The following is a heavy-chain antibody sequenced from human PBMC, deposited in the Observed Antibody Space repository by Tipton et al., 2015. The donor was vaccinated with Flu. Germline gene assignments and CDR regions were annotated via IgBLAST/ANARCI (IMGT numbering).Heavy chain of an antibody. Sequence: VQLVQSGAEVREPGESLKISCKGSGYTFTDFWIAWVRQMPGKGLECMGIIYPGDSDTRYSPSFQGQVTISADKSINTAYLQWSSLRASDTAMYYCVRHEGKLAAPGYFWGQGTLVTVSS. J-gene: IGHJ4*02. CDR3: VRHEGKLAAPGYF. CDR1: GYTFTDFW. D-gene: IGHD6-13*01. V-gene: IGHV5-51*01. CDR2: IYPGDSDT.